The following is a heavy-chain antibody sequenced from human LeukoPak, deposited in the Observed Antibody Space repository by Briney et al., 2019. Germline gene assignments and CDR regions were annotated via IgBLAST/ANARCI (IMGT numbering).Heavy chain of an antibody. D-gene: IGHD3-22*01. CDR3: ARQTYYYDSSGHPYWYFDL. Sequence: PSETLSLTCTVSGVSISSSSYYWGWIRPPPGKGLEWIVTIYYSGSTYYNPSLKSRLTMSVDTSKNQFSLKLSSVTVADTAIYYCARQTYYYDSSGHPYWYFDLWGRGTLVTVSS. CDR2: IYYSGST. J-gene: IGHJ2*01. V-gene: IGHV4-39*01. CDR1: GVSISSSSYY.